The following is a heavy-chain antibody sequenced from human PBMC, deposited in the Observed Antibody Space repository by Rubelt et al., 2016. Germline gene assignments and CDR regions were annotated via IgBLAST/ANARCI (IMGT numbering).Heavy chain of an antibody. V-gene: IGHV3-66*03. CDR2: IYSGGGT. D-gene: IGHD3-16*02. CDR1: GFTVSTNY. CDR3: VRDRYPGLTDY. J-gene: IGHJ4*02. Sequence: EVQLVESGGGLIQSGGSLRLSCAASGFTVSTNYMSWVRQAPGKGLDWVSVIYSGGGTYYAESVKGRFTVSKDNSKNTIYLQMNGLRAEDTAVYYCVRDRYPGLTDYWGQGTLVTVSS.